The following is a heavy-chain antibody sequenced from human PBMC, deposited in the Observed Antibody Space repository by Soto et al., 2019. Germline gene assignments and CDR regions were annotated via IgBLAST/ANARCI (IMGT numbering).Heavy chain of an antibody. D-gene: IGHD2-8*01. CDR2: ISGRFGST. CDR1: GFSFSSDA. CDR3: ASRLAPVLSLTY. V-gene: IGHV3-23*01. Sequence: GALRLSCVPSGFSFSSDAMNCVCQSRGQGLECVSTISGRFGSTYYADSVQGRFTDSRDNSKNTLYMQINSLRAEDTAVYYCASRLAPVLSLTYWGPGTQVTVS. J-gene: IGHJ1*01.